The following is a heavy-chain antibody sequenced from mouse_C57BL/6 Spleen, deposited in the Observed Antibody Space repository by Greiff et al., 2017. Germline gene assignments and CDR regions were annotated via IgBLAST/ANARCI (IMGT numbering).Heavy chain of an antibody. CDR1: YW. V-gene: IGHV1-74*01. CDR3: ARYYYGSSYFDY. J-gene: IGHJ2*01. CDR2: IHPSDSDT. Sequence: YWMHWVKQRPGQGLEWIGRIHPSDSDTNYNQKFKGKATLTVDTSSSTAYMQLSSLTSEDSAVYYCARYYYGSSYFDYWGQGTTLTVSS. D-gene: IGHD1-1*01.